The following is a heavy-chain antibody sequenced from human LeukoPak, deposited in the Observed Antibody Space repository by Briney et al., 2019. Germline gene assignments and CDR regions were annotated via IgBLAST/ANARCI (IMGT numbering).Heavy chain of an antibody. J-gene: IGHJ3*02. V-gene: IGHV1-24*01. CDR2: FDPEDGEI. Sequence: ASVKVSCKVSEYTLTELSMHWVRQAPGKGLEWLGGFDPEDGEIIYAQKFQGRVTISDDTSTDTAYMELGSLRSDDTAVYYCAADRGDYSGSYWTAFDIWGQGTMVTVSS. D-gene: IGHD1-26*01. CDR1: EYTLTELS. CDR3: AADRGDYSGSYWTAFDI.